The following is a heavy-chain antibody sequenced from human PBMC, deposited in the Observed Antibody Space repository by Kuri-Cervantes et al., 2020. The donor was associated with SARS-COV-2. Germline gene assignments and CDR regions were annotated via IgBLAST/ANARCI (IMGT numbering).Heavy chain of an antibody. CDR1: GFTFSSYG. D-gene: IGHD3-22*01. CDR2: ISYDTRNN. CDR3: AKIPFYDSSGYYSNY. Sequence: GESLKISCPASGFTFSSYGMHWVRQAPGKGLEWLAVISYDTRNNYYADSVKGRFTIYRDNSKNTLYLQVNSLRAEDTAVYYCAKIPFYDSSGYYSNYWGQGTLVTVSS. V-gene: IGHV3-30*18. J-gene: IGHJ4*01.